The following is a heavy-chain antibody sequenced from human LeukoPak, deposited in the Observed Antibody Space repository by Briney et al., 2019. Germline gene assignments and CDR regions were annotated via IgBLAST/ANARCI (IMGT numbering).Heavy chain of an antibody. CDR2: IKQDGSDK. CDR3: ARSTQWLLTYFDY. D-gene: IGHD6-19*01. V-gene: IGHV3-7*03. CDR1: GFTFSSYW. Sequence: PGGSLRLSCVASGFTFSSYWLSWVRQAPGKGLEWVANIKQDGSDKYYVDSVKGRFTLSRDNANNSLYLQMNSLRADDTAVYYCARSTQWLLTYFDYWGQGTLVTVSS. J-gene: IGHJ4*02.